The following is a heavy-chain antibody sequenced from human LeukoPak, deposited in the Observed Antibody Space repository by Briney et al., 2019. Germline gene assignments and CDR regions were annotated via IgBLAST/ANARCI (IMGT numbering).Heavy chain of an antibody. J-gene: IGHJ4*02. CDR1: GFTVSSKY. CDR3: AIGSYDSSGYSSYYLDY. Sequence: PGGSLRLSCAASGFTVSSKYMSWVRRAPGKGLEWVSVIYGGGSTYYADSVKGRFTISRDNSKNTLYLQMNSLKAEDTAVYYCAIGSYDSSGYSSYYLDYWGQGTLVTFSS. CDR2: IYGGGST. V-gene: IGHV3-53*01. D-gene: IGHD3-22*01.